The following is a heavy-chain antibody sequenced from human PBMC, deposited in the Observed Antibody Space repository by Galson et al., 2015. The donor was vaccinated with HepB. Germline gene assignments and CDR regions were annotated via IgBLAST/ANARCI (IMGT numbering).Heavy chain of an antibody. V-gene: IGHV3-23*01. CDR1: GFTFASNA. D-gene: IGHD4-17*01. CDR3: AKVDGDYTYYFDW. Sequence: SLRLSCAASGFTFASNAMSWVRQAPGKGLEWVSSIRVGGTSTFYADSVKGRFTISRDNSKNTLYLQMNSLRAEDTATYYCAKVDGDYTYYFDWWGLGTLVTVSS. CDR2: IRVGGTST. J-gene: IGHJ4*02.